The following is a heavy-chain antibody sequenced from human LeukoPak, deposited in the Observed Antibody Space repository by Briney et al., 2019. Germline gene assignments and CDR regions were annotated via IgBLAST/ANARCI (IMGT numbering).Heavy chain of an antibody. V-gene: IGHV5-51*01. CDR1: GSRFTSYW. CDR3: ARQGILTGYQFDY. CDR2: IYPGDSDT. D-gene: IGHD3-9*01. J-gene: IGHJ4*02. Sequence: GESLKISSKGSGSRFTSYWIGWVRPMPGKGLEWMGIIYPGDSDTRYSPSFQGQVTISADKSISTAYLQWSSLKASDTAMYYCARQGILTGYQFDYWGQGTLVTVSS.